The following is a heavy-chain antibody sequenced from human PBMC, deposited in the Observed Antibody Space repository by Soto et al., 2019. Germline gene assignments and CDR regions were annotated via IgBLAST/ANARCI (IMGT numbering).Heavy chain of an antibody. CDR1: GGTFSSYA. V-gene: IGHV1-69*13. Sequence: ASVKVSCKASGGTFSSYAISWVRQAPGQGLEWMGGIIPIFGTANYAQKFQGRVTITADESTSTAYMELSSLRSEDTAVYYCASSTVIVVKEAGYYYGMDVWGQGTTVTVSS. D-gene: IGHD3-22*01. CDR2: IIPIFGTA. CDR3: ASSTVIVVKEAGYYYGMDV. J-gene: IGHJ6*02.